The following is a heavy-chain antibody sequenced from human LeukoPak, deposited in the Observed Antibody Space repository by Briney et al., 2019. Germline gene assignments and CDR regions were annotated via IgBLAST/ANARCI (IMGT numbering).Heavy chain of an antibody. CDR2: IYHSGST. D-gene: IGHD3-10*01. Sequence: PSGTLSLTCAVSGGSISSSNWWSWVRQPPGKGLEWIGEIYHSGSTNYNPSLKSRVTISVDKSKNQFSLKLSSVTAADTAVYYCARAITMVRGVIMGFGNWFDPWGQGTLVTVSS. J-gene: IGHJ5*02. CDR1: GGSISSSNW. CDR3: ARAITMVRGVIMGFGNWFDP. V-gene: IGHV4-4*02.